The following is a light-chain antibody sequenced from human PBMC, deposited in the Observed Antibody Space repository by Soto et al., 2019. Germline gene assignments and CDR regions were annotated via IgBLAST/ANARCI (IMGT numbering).Light chain of an antibody. V-gene: IGKV1-5*01. CDR3: QQYNSYLT. CDR2: DAS. CDR1: QSISSW. Sequence: DIQMTQSPSNLSASVGDRVTITCRASQSISSWLAWYQQKPGKAPKVMIYDASSLESGVPSRFSGSGSGTEFTLTYSSLPPDDFATKYGQQYNSYLTFGQGTKVEIK. J-gene: IGKJ1*01.